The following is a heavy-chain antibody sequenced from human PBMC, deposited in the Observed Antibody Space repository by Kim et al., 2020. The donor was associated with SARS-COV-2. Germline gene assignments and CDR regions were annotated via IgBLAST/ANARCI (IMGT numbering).Heavy chain of an antibody. D-gene: IGHD3-22*01. J-gene: IGHJ4*02. Sequence: GGSLRLSCAASGFTFSSYAMHWVRQAPGKGLEWVAVISYDGSNKYYADSVKGRFTISRDNSKNTLYLQMNSLRAEDTAVYYCARGLAGTSYYYDSSGIDYWGQGTLVTVSS. CDR3: ARGLAGTSYYYDSSGIDY. CDR2: ISYDGSNK. V-gene: IGHV3-30*04. CDR1: GFTFSSYA.